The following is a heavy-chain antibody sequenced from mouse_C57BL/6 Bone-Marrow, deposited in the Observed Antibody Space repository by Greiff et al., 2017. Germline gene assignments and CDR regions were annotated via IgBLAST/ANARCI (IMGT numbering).Heavy chain of an antibody. J-gene: IGHJ4*01. CDR3: ARRDAMDD. CDR1: GYTFTDYY. V-gene: IGHV1-76*01. CDR2: IYPGSGNT. Sequence: VQLQQSGAELVRPGASVKLSCKASGYTFTDYYMHWVKQRPGQGLEWIASIYPGSGNTYYNEKFKGKATLTADKSSSTAYMQLSSLTSDYSAVYVCARRDAMDDWGQGTSVTVSS.